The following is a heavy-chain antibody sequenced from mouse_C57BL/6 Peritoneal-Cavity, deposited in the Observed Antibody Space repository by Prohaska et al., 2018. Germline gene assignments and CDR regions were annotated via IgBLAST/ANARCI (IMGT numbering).Heavy chain of an antibody. CDR1: GYTFTDYY. CDR2: IGPGSGST. J-gene: IGHJ1*03. D-gene: IGHD2-1*01. CDR3: ARGPPLYYGNYGYFDV. Sequence: VQLQQSGPVLVKPGASVKMSCKASGYTFTDYYINWVKQRPGQGLEWIGKIGPGSGSTYYNEKFKGKATLTADKSSSTAYMQLSSLTSEDSAVYFCARGPPLYYGNYGYFDVWGTGTTVTVSS. V-gene: IGHV1-77*01.